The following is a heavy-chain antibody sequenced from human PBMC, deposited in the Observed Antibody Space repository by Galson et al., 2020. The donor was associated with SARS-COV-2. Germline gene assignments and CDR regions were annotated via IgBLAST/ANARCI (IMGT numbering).Heavy chain of an antibody. V-gene: IGHV3-9*01. CDR1: GFTFDDYA. Sequence: GGSLRLSCAASGFTFDDYAMHWVRQAPGKGLEWVSGISWNSGSIGYADSVKGRFTISRDNAKNSLYLQMNSLRAEDTALYYCAKDISDDILTGFYGMDVWGQGTTVTVSS. J-gene: IGHJ6*02. CDR2: ISWNSGSI. CDR3: AKDISDDILTGFYGMDV. D-gene: IGHD3-9*01.